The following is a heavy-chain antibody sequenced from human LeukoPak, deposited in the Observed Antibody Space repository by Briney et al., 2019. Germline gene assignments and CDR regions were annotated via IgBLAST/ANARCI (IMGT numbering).Heavy chain of an antibody. CDR3: AILVATIYHFDY. D-gene: IGHD5-12*01. V-gene: IGHV3-21*01. J-gene: IGHJ4*02. CDR2: ISSSSSYI. Sequence: PGGSLRLSCATSGFTFSSYSMNWVRQAPGKGLEWVSSISSSSSYIYYTDSVKGRFTISRDNAKNSLSLQMNSLRAEDTAVYYCAILVATIYHFDYWGQGTLVTVSS. CDR1: GFTFSSYS.